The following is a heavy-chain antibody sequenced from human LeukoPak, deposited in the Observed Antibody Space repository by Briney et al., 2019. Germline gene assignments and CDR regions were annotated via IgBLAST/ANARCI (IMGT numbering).Heavy chain of an antibody. CDR1: GYTFTSYY. V-gene: IGHV1-69*13. CDR3: ARDLVGDYYGMDV. Sequence: GASVKVSCKASGYTFTSYYMHWVRQAPGQGLEWMGGIIPIFGTANYAQKFQGRVTITADESTSTAYMELSSLRSEDTAVYYCARDLVGDYYGMDVWGQGTTVTVSS. J-gene: IGHJ6*02. CDR2: IIPIFGTA. D-gene: IGHD2-2*01.